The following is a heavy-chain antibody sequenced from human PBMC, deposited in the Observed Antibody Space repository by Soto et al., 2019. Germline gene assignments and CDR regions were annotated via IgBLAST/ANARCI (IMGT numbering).Heavy chain of an antibody. D-gene: IGHD3-10*01. J-gene: IGHJ4*02. Sequence: PGGSLRLSCAASGFTFSSYWMCWVRQAPGKGLEWVANIKEDGSEKYYVDSVKGRFTISRDNAKNSLYLQMNSLRAEDTAVYYCARATGADKEDYWGQGTLVTVSS. CDR3: ARATGADKEDY. CDR2: IKEDGSEK. V-gene: IGHV3-7*04. CDR1: GFTFSSYW.